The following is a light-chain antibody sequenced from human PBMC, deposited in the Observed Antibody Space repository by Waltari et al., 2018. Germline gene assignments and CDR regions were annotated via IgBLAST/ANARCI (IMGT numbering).Light chain of an antibody. CDR1: SSDVGNYNL. CDR3: CSYVGLGIYV. V-gene: IGLV2-23*02. J-gene: IGLJ1*01. CDR2: DVT. Sequence: QSGLTQPASVSGSPGQSITISCTGTSSDVGNYNLVSWYQQYPGKAPQLMVYDVTKRASGVSDRFSGSKSGNTASLTIHGLQSEDEADYYCCSYVGLGIYVFGSGTKVTVL.